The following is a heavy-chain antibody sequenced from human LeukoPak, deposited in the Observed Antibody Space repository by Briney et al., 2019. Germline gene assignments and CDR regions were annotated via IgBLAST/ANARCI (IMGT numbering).Heavy chain of an antibody. CDR1: GFTFISYW. Sequence: GGSLRLSCAASGFTFISYWMHWVPHAPGKGLGWVSRIKSDGKTNYADSVKGRFTISRDNAKNTVSLQMNSLRAEDTGVYYCARAPSEIGGYYPEYFRHWGQGTLVTVSS. CDR3: ARAPSEIGGYYPEYFRH. J-gene: IGHJ1*01. V-gene: IGHV3-74*01. CDR2: IKSDGKT. D-gene: IGHD3-22*01.